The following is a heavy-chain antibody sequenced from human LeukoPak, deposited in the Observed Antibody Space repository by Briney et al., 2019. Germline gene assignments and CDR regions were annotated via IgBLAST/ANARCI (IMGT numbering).Heavy chain of an antibody. CDR2: INTNTGNP. CDR3: ARLEGFSRSSPENFDF. Sequence: ASVKVSCKASGYTFTSYLINWVRQAPGQGLEWMGWINTNTGNPTYAQGFTGRFVFSLDTSVSTAYLQISSLEASDTAIYYCARLEGFSRSSPENFDFWGQGTLVTVSS. J-gene: IGHJ4*02. V-gene: IGHV7-4-1*02. CDR1: GYTFTSYL. D-gene: IGHD6-6*01.